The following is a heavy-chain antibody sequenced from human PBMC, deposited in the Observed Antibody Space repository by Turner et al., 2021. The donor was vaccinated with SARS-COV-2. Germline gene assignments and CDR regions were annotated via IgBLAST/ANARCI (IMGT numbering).Heavy chain of an antibody. CDR1: GGSISSSSYY. D-gene: IGHD3-3*01. V-gene: IGHV4-39*01. J-gene: IGHJ4*02. CDR2: IYYSGST. Sequence: QLQLQESGPGLVQPSETLSLTCTVSGGSISSSSYYWGWIRQPPGKGLEWIGSIYYSGSTYYNPSLKSRVTISVDTSKNQFSLKLSSVTAADTAVYYCARTYYDFWSGYYGTPGYFDYWGQGTLVTVSS. CDR3: ARTYYDFWSGYYGTPGYFDY.